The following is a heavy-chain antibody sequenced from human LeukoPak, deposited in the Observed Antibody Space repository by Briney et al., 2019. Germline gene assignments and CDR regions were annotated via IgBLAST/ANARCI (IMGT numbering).Heavy chain of an antibody. CDR3: ARVAGRVIDY. CDR1: AGSISSYY. CDR2: ISYSGGT. Sequence: PSETLSLTCTVSAGSISSYYWSWIRQPPGKGLEWTGYISYSGGTNYNPSLKSRVTISVDTSKNQFSLKLNSVTAADTAVYYCARVAGRVIDYWGQGTLVTVSS. J-gene: IGHJ4*02. D-gene: IGHD6-19*01. V-gene: IGHV4-59*08.